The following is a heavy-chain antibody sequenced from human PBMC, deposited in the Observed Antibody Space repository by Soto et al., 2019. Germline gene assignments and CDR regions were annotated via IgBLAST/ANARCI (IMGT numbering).Heavy chain of an antibody. D-gene: IGHD3-3*01. V-gene: IGHV3-73*01. CDR2: IRSKANSYAT. J-gene: IGHJ3*02. CDR1: GFTFSGSA. Sequence: AGGSLRLSCAASGFTFSGSAMHWVRQASGKGLEWVGRIRSKANSYATAYAASVKGRFTISRDDSKNTAYLQMNSLKTEDTAVYYCTRQTHKAYDFWSGPTLGAFDIWGQGTMVTVSS. CDR3: TRQTHKAYDFWSGPTLGAFDI.